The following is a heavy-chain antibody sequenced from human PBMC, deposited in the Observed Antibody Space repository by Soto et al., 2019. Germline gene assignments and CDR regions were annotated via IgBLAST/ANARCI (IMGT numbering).Heavy chain of an antibody. CDR2: INHSGST. V-gene: IGHV4-34*01. CDR3: ATSNWFDP. Sequence: SETLSLTCAVYGGSFSGYYWSWIRQPPGKGLEWIGEINHSGSTNYNPSLESRVTISVDTSKNQFSLKLSSVTAADTAVYYCATSNWFDPWGQGTLVTVSS. J-gene: IGHJ5*02. CDR1: GGSFSGYY.